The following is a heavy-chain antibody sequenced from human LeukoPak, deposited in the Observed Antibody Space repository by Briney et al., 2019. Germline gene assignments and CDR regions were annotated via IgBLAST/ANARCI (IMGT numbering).Heavy chain of an antibody. CDR1: GGSISSYD. Sequence: PSETLSLTCTVSGGSISSYDWSWIRQPAGKGLEWIGRIYTSGSTHYNPSLKSRVSILLDKSKIQFSLKLSSVTAADTAVYYCARYSESRLDYWGQGTLVSVSS. V-gene: IGHV4-4*07. J-gene: IGHJ4*02. D-gene: IGHD2-15*01. CDR3: ARYSESRLDY. CDR2: IYTSGST.